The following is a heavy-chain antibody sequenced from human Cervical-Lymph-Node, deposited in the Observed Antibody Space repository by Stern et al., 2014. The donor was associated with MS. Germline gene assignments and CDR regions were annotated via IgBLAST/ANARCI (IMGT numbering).Heavy chain of an antibody. J-gene: IGHJ4*02. CDR1: GFTFSRYA. Sequence: EVQLVESGGGLVQPGGSLTLSCAASGFTFSRYAMSWVRQAPGKGLEWVSVIIAGGGGAYYADSVKGRFTTSRDNSKSTLYLQMNSLRAEDTAVYYCAKVRAVWHFDYWGQGTLVTVSS. V-gene: IGHV3-23*04. D-gene: IGHD6-19*01. CDR3: AKVRAVWHFDY. CDR2: IIAGGGGA.